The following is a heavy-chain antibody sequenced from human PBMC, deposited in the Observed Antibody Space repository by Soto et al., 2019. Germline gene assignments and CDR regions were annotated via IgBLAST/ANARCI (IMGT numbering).Heavy chain of an antibody. CDR1: GYSFTSYW. J-gene: IGHJ3*02. CDR3: ARLGIVVVPAARADAFDI. V-gene: IGHV5-51*01. CDR2: IYPGDSDT. D-gene: IGHD2-2*01. Sequence: GESLKISCKGSGYSFTSYWIGWVRQMPGKGLEWMGIIYPGDSDTRYSPSFQGQVTISADKSISTAYLQWSSLKASDTAMYYCARLGIVVVPAARADAFDIWGQGTMVTVSS.